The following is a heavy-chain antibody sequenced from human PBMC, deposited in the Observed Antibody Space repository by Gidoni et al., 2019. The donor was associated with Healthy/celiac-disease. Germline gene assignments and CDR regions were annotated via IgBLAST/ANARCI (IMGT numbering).Heavy chain of an antibody. CDR2: TYYRFKWYN. J-gene: IGHJ6*03. V-gene: IGHV6-1*01. Sequence: QVQLQPSGPGLVKPSQTLSLTCAISRDGSPSHSAASHWVTQSPSRGLGWLGRTYYRFKWYNDYAVCVKSRITINPDTSKNQFSRQLNSVTPEDTVVYYCARDALSYCSSTSCYVYYYYMDVWGKGTTVTVSS. D-gene: IGHD2-2*01. CDR1: RDGSPSHSAA. CDR3: ARDALSYCSSTSCYVYYYYMDV.